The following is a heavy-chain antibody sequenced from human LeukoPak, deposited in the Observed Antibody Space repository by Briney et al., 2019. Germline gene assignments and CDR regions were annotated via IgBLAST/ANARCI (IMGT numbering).Heavy chain of an antibody. V-gene: IGHV3-74*01. CDR2: ISSDVANT. J-gene: IGHJ3*01. CDR1: GFTSSSSW. Sequence: PGGSLRLSCAASGFTSSSSWLHWVRQAPGRGLVWVSRISSDVANTAYGDSVKGRFTISRDNAKNTLYLQMNSLRVDGTGVYYCARGDWGSALSWGRGTMVTVSS. CDR3: ARGDWGSALS. D-gene: IGHD7-27*01.